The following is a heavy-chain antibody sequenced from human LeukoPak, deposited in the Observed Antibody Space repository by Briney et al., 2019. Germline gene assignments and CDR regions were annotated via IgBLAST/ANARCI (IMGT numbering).Heavy chain of an antibody. CDR1: GFTFSSYA. J-gene: IGHJ4*02. CDR3: AKGHPGYSGYDYQLD. Sequence: GGSLRLSCAASGFTFSSYAMSWVRQAPGKGLEWVSAISGSGGSTYYADFVKGRFTISRDNSKNTLYLQMNSLRAEDTAVYYCAKGHPGYSGYDYQLDWGQGTLVTVSS. D-gene: IGHD5-12*01. V-gene: IGHV3-23*01. CDR2: ISGSGGST.